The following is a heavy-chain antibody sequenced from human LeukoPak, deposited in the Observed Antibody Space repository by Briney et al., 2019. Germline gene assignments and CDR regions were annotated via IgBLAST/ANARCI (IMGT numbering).Heavy chain of an antibody. J-gene: IGHJ3*02. CDR2: ISYDGSNK. Sequence: GGSLRLSCAASGFTFSSYSMNWVRQAPGKGLEWVAVISYDGSNKYYADSVKGRFTISRDNSKNTLYLQMNSLRAEDTAVYYCAKEVQVERRKDGFDIWGQGTMVTVSS. CDR3: AKEVQVERRKDGFDI. V-gene: IGHV3-30*18. D-gene: IGHD1-1*01. CDR1: GFTFSSYS.